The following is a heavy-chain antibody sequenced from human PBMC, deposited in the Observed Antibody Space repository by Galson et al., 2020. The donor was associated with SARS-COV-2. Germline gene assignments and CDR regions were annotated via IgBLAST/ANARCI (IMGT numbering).Heavy chain of an antibody. D-gene: IGHD3-16*01. CDR1: GFSLTTSGMC. CDR2: IDWDDAK. V-gene: IGHV2-70*01. Sequence: SGPTLVKPTQPLTLTCTFPGFSLTTSGMCVSWIRQPPGKALEWLALIDWDDAKYYSTSLKTRLTISKDTSKNQVVLTMTNMDPVDTATYYCARTRLLVSPLGYYYYYGMDVWGQGTTVTVSS. CDR3: ARTRLLVSPLGYYYYYGMDV. J-gene: IGHJ6*02.